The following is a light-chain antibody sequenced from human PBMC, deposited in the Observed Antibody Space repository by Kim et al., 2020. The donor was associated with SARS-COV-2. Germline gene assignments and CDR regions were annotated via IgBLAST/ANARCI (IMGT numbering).Light chain of an antibody. V-gene: IGKV3-20*01. Sequence: LSPGERATLSCRASQSVSNSYLAWYQQKPGQAPRLHIYGASSRPTGIPDRFSDSGSGTDFTLTISRLVPEYCAVYYCQQYGSALYTFGQETKLEI. J-gene: IGKJ2*01. CDR2: GAS. CDR3: QQYGSALYT. CDR1: QSVSNSY.